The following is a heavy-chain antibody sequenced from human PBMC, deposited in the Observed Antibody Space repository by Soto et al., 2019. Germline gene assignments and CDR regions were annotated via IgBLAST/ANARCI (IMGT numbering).Heavy chain of an antibody. CDR2: IKRKNDGGTA. CDR3: STGREYLLY. Sequence: EVQLVESGGGLVKPGGSLRLSCAASGFPYSYVWMNWVRQTPGRGLEWVGRIKRKNDGGTADIAAPVKGRFIISRDDSINTVYLQMNSLKTEDTAVYYCSTGREYLLYWGQGTLVTVSS. D-gene: IGHD2-2*01. CDR1: GFPYSYVW. V-gene: IGHV3-15*07. J-gene: IGHJ4*02.